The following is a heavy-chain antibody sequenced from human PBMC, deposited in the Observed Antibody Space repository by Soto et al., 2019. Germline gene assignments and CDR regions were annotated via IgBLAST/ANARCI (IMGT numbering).Heavy chain of an antibody. CDR3: AEEGNGDRMHPYYYYGMDV. Sequence: QVQLVESGGGVVQPGRSLRLSCAASGFTFSSYGMHWVRQAPGKGLEWVAVISYDGSNKYYADSVKGRFTISRDNSKKTLYLQMNSLRAEDTAVYYCAEEGNGDRMHPYYYYGMDVWGQGTTVTVSS. J-gene: IGHJ6*02. CDR2: ISYDGSNK. V-gene: IGHV3-30*18. CDR1: GFTFSSYG. D-gene: IGHD4-17*01.